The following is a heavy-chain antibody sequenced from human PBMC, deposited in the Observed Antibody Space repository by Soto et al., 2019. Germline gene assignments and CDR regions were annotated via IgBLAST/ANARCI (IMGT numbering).Heavy chain of an antibody. D-gene: IGHD1-26*01. V-gene: IGHV3-49*04. J-gene: IGHJ6*03. CDR3: TRDDSGSYYYYYYYYMDV. CDR2: IRSKAYGGTT. Sequence: GGSLRLSCTASGFTFGDYAMSWVRQAPGKGLEWVGFIRSKAYGGTTEYAASVKGRFTISRDDSKSIAYLQMNSLKTEDTAVYYCTRDDSGSYYYYYYYYMDVWGKGTTVTVSS. CDR1: GFTFGDYA.